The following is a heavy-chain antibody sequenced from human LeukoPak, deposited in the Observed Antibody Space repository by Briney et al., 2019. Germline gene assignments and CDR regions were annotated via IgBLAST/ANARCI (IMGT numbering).Heavy chain of an antibody. Sequence: GGSLRLSCAASGFDFRIFLMSWVRQARGKGVEWVANINQDGGEKYYVDSEKGRYIISRDKAKNSLYVQMHRLRAEDTAVYSCVIDNSQSFRFDPWGQGTLVTVSS. V-gene: IGHV3-7*05. CDR1: GFDFRIFL. J-gene: IGHJ5*02. CDR2: INQDGGEK. D-gene: IGHD2-21*01. CDR3: VIDNSQSFRFDP.